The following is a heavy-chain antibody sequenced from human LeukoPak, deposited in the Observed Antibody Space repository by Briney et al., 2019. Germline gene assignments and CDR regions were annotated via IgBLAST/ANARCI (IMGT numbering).Heavy chain of an antibody. Sequence: SETLSLTCTVSGGSISSYYWSWIRQPPGKGLEWIGYIYYSGSTNYNPSLKSRVTISVDTSKNQFSLKLNSVTAADTAVYYCARASLGYCSSTSCPFDPWGQGTLVTVSS. CDR3: ARASLGYCSSTSCPFDP. J-gene: IGHJ5*02. CDR2: IYYSGST. D-gene: IGHD2-2*01. V-gene: IGHV4-59*08. CDR1: GGSISSYY.